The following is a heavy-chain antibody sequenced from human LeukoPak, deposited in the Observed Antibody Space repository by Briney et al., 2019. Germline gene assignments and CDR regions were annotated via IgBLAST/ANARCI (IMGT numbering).Heavy chain of an antibody. CDR3: ARWVGGTYSIRYYFDY. V-gene: IGHV4-34*01. CDR2: INHRGST. D-gene: IGHD1-26*01. CDR1: GGSFSGYY. Sequence: SETLSLTCAVYGGSFSGYYWSWIRQPPGKGLEWIGEINHRGSTNYNPSLKSRVTVSLDTSKNQFSLKLSSVTAADTAVYYCARWVGGTYSIRYYFDYWGQGTLVTVSS. J-gene: IGHJ4*02.